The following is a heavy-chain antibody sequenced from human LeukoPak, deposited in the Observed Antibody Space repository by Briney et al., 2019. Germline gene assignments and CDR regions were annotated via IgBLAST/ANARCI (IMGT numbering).Heavy chain of an antibody. J-gene: IGHJ4*02. CDR2: INPSGGST. V-gene: IGHV1-46*01. CDR3: ARLTDLSYSSGWQDY. CDR1: GYTFTSYY. D-gene: IGHD6-19*01. Sequence: GASVKVSCKASGYTFTSYYMHWVRQAPGQGLEWMGIINPSGGSTSYAQKFQGRVTTTRDTSTSTVYMELSSLRSEDTAVYYCARLTDLSYSSGWQDYWGQGTLVTVSS.